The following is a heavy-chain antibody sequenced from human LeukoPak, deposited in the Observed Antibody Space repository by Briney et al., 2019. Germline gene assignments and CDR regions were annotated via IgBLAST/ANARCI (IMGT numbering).Heavy chain of an antibody. V-gene: IGHV3-11*04. J-gene: IGHJ4*02. CDR2: ISSSGSTI. D-gene: IGHD5-18*01. Sequence: GGSLRLSCAASGFTFSDYYMSWIRQAPGKGLEWVSYISSSGSTIYYADSVKGRFTISRDNAKNSLYLQMNSLRAEDTSVYYCAREGEYSYGYGSYFDYWGQGTLVTVSS. CDR1: GFTFSDYY. CDR3: AREGEYSYGYGSYFDY.